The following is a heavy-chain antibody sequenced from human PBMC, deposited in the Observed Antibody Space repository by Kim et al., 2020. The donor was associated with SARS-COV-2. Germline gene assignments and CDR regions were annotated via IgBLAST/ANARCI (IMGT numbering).Heavy chain of an antibody. CDR1: GFSFSSRG. V-gene: IGHV3-30*03. CDR2: ISNDETYQ. Sequence: GGSLRLSCAASGFSFSSRGIHWVRQDQGKGLEWVAVISNDETYQNYADSVRGRFTISRDNSKNTVDLQMNSLRVEDTAVYYCARAREKSFDYWGQGTLVTVSS. J-gene: IGHJ4*02. CDR3: ARAREKSFDY.